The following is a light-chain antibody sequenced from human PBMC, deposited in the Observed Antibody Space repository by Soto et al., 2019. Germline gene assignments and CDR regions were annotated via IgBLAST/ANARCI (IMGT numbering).Light chain of an antibody. V-gene: IGLV2-23*01. J-gene: IGLJ3*02. CDR2: EGT. Sequence: QSALTQPASVSGSPGQSITISCTGTSNDVGSYKLVSWYQQHPGKAPKLMIFEGTRRPSGSSNRFSGSKSGNTASLTISGLQAEDEAEYYCCSYAGTSTWVFGGGTKGTVL. CDR1: SNDVGSYKL. CDR3: CSYAGTSTWV.